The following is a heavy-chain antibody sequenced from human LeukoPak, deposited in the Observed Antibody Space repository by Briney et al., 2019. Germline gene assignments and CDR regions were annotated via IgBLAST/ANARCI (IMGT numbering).Heavy chain of an antibody. Sequence: SETLSLTCAVSGGSISSGGYSWSWIRQPPGKGLEWIGYIYHSGSTYYNPSLKSRVTISVDRSKNQFSLKLSSVTAADTAVYYCARERPSSSGYYFGNYYYYGMDVWGQGTTVTVSS. CDR1: GGSISSGGYS. CDR2: IYHSGST. D-gene: IGHD3-22*01. J-gene: IGHJ6*02. CDR3: ARERPSSSGYYFGNYYYYGMDV. V-gene: IGHV4-30-2*01.